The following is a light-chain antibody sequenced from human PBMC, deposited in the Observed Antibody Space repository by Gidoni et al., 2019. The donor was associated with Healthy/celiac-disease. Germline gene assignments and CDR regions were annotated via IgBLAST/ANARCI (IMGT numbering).Light chain of an antibody. Sequence: SSELTQPPSASVPPGQTASITCSGDKLGDKYACWYQQKPGQSPVLVIYQDSKRPSGIPERFSGSNSGNTATLTISGTQAMDEADYYCQAWDSSIVVFGGGTKLTVL. V-gene: IGLV3-1*01. CDR1: KLGDKY. CDR2: QDS. J-gene: IGLJ2*01. CDR3: QAWDSSIVV.